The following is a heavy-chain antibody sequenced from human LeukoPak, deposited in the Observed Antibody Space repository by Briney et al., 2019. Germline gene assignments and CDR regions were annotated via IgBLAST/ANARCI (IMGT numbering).Heavy chain of an antibody. CDR1: GYTLTELT. Sequence: ASVKVSCKVSGYTLTELTIHSVRQAPGTGRGWMGGVNAEDGETSYAQEYPGRVTMPANTPIDTTYMEVSSLRSEDTAVYFCARAQNWKAWWFDPWGQGTLVTVS. CDR2: VNAEDGET. V-gene: IGHV1-24*01. J-gene: IGHJ5*01. D-gene: IGHD1-1*01. CDR3: ARAQNWKAWWFDP.